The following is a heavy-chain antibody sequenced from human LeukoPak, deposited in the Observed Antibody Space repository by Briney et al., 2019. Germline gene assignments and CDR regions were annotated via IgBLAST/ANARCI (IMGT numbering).Heavy chain of an antibody. V-gene: IGHV1-2*02. D-gene: IGHD3-9*01. CDR3: ARIGLKTTGYYRLDY. J-gene: IGHJ4*02. Sequence: ASVKVSRKASGYTFTGHYLHWVRQAPGQGLEWMGWLNPNTGDTLYIQKLQGRVTMTGDTSISTAYTELSRLMSDDTAVYYCARIGLKTTGYYRLDYWGQGTLVTVSS. CDR2: LNPNTGDT. CDR1: GYTFTGHY.